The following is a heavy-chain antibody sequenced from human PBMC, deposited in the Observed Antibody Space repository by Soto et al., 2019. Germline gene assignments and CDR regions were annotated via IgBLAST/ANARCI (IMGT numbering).Heavy chain of an antibody. Sequence: SETLSLTCTVSGGSISSSSYDWGWIRQPPGKGLEWIGSIYYSGSTYYNPSLKSRVTISVDTSKNQFSLKLSSVTAADTAVYYCARGGFELAVAGTYDYWGQGTLVTVSS. CDR2: IYYSGST. CDR1: GGSISSSSYD. D-gene: IGHD6-19*01. V-gene: IGHV4-39*01. CDR3: ARGGFELAVAGTYDY. J-gene: IGHJ4*02.